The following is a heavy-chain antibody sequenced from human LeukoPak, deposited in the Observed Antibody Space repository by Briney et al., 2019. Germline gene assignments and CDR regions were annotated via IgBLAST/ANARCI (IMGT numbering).Heavy chain of an antibody. CDR2: IRSRDTTI. J-gene: IGHJ4*02. Sequence: GGSLRLSCAASGFTFSDYYMSWIRQAPGKGLEWVSYIRSRDTTIYYADSVKGRFTISRANAKNSLYLQMNSLRAEDTAVYYCARDRNYYGSGSYYMDYWGQGTLVTVSS. V-gene: IGHV3-11*01. CDR3: ARDRNYYGSGSYYMDY. CDR1: GFTFSDYY. D-gene: IGHD3-10*01.